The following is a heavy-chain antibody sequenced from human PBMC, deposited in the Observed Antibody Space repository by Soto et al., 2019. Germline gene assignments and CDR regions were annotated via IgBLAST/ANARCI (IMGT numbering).Heavy chain of an antibody. J-gene: IGHJ5*02. D-gene: IGHD5-18*01. Sequence: QLQLQESGPGLVKPSETLSLTCTVSGGSINSSSYYWGWIRQPPGKGLEWIGSIYYSGSTYYNPSLKVRVTISVDTSRNQFSLKLSSVTAADTAVYSCARHELFLLGIQLWNWLDPWGQGTLVTVSS. CDR2: IYYSGST. V-gene: IGHV4-39*01. CDR3: ARHELFLLGIQLWNWLDP. CDR1: GGSINSSSYY.